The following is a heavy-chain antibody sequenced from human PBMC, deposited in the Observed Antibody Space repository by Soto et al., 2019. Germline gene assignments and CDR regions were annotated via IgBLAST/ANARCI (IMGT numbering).Heavy chain of an antibody. D-gene: IGHD6-13*01. Sequence: ASVKVSCKASGYTFTGYAMHWVRQAPGQRLEWMGWINAGNGNTKYSQKFQGRVTITRDTSASTAYMELSSLRSEDTAVYYCARASSWFGTDYWGQGTLVTVSS. CDR3: ARASSWFGTDY. CDR2: INAGNGNT. V-gene: IGHV1-3*01. CDR1: GYTFTGYA. J-gene: IGHJ4*02.